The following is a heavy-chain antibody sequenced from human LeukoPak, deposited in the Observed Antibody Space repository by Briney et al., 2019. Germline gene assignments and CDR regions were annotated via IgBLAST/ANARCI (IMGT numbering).Heavy chain of an antibody. Sequence: SETLSLTCAVYGGSFSDYYWNWIRQPPGKGLEWIGEINHSGSTNYNPSLKSRVTMSVDTFKNHFSLTLSSVAAADTAVYYCTRVQDFETRGYYLGYWGRGTLVTVSS. J-gene: IGHJ4*01. D-gene: IGHD3-22*01. V-gene: IGHV4-34*01. CDR1: GGSFSDYY. CDR2: INHSGST. CDR3: TRVQDFETRGYYLGY.